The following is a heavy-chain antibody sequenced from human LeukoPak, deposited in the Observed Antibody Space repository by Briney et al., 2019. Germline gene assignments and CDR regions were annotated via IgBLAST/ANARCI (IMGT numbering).Heavy chain of an antibody. J-gene: IGHJ6*03. D-gene: IGHD3-10*01. CDR3: ARDYVLLWFGELSPYYYYYYMDV. CDR1: GYTFTSYY. Sequence: ASVKVSCKASGYTFTSYYTHWVRQAPGQGLEWMGIINPSGGSTSYAQKFQGRVTMTRNTSISTAYMELSSLRSEDTAVYYCARDYVLLWFGELSPYYYYYYMDVWGKGTTVTISS. CDR2: INPSGGST. V-gene: IGHV1-46*01.